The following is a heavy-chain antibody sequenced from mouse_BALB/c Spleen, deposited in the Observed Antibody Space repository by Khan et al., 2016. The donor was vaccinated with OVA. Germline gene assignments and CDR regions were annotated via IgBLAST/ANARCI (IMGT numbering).Heavy chain of an antibody. CDR2: IWSDGSK. CDR1: GFSLTNYG. Sequence: VELVESGPGLVAPSQSLSITCTLSGFSLTNYGVHWVRQPPGKGLEWLVVIWSDGSKTYNSALKSRLTLSKDNSESPLILKMNSLQTDDTALYFCVRQPNEHYKIRDWWGQGTVVTVSS. J-gene: IGHJ4*01. CDR3: VRQPNEHYKIRDW. V-gene: IGHV2-6-1*01. D-gene: IGHD1-2*01.